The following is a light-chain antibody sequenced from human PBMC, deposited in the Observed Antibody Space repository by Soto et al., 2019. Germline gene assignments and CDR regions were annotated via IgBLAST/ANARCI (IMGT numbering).Light chain of an antibody. Sequence: AIRMTQSPSSLSASTGDRVTITCRASQGISSYLAWYQQKPGKAPKLLIYAASTLQSGVPSRFSGSGSGTDFTLTISCLQSEDVAVYYCQQYYSIPFTFGQGTKLEI. CDR2: AAS. CDR3: QQYYSIPFT. J-gene: IGKJ2*01. V-gene: IGKV1-8*01. CDR1: QGISSY.